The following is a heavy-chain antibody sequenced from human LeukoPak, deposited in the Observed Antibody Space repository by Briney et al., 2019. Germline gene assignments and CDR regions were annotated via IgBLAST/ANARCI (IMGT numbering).Heavy chain of an antibody. Sequence: GWSLRLSCAASGFTISSYSMNWVRQAPGKGLEWVSSISSSSSYIYYADSVKGRFTISRDNAKNSLYLQMNSLRAEDTAVYYCARDNEWLLYDYWGQGTLVTVSS. J-gene: IGHJ4*02. CDR1: GFTISSYS. CDR3: ARDNEWLLYDY. V-gene: IGHV3-21*01. CDR2: ISSSSSYI. D-gene: IGHD3-3*01.